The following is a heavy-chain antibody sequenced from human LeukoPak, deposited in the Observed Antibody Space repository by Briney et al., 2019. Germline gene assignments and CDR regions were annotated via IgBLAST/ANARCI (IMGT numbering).Heavy chain of an antibody. CDR2: INTDGGDT. CDR3: ATVASSRRCYFDC. D-gene: IGHD2-2*01. CDR1: GCSLTGYY. Sequence: GSAVPVSRLASGCSLTGYYLHWLGPAPGRGLEWMGWINTDGGDTEYSQRFQGTITQSSDTSVTTTYIVLTSLTADDTAIFDRATVASSRRCYFDCGGRGPVVT. V-gene: IGHV1-2*02. J-gene: IGHJ4*02.